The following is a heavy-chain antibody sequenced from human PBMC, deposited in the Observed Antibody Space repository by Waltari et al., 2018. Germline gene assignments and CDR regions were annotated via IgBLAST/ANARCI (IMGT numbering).Heavy chain of an antibody. CDR2: ISSSSITI. CDR1: GFTFSSYS. D-gene: IGHD1-7*01. Sequence: EVQLVESGGGLVQPGGSLRLSCAASGFTFSSYSMNWVRQAPGKGLAWVSYISSSSITIYYAASLKGRFTISRDNANNSLYLQMTSLRAEDTAVYYGARDRHNWNYGGRSYFDYWGQGTLVTVSS. CDR3: ARDRHNWNYGGRSYFDY. V-gene: IGHV3-48*01. J-gene: IGHJ4*02.